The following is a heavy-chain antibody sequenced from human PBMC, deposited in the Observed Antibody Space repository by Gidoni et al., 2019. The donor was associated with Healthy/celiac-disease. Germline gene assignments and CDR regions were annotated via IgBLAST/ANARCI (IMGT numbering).Heavy chain of an antibody. CDR2: INHSGST. J-gene: IGHJ6*02. D-gene: IGHD3-22*01. CDR3: ARGRFYYDSSGYYYSYYYGMDV. V-gene: IGHV4-34*01. CDR1: GGSFSGYY. Sequence: QVQLQQWGAGLLKPSETLSLTCAVYGGSFSGYYWSWIRQPPGKGLEWIGEINHSGSTNYNPSLKSRVTISVDTSKNQFSLKLSSVTAADTAVYYCARGRFYYDSSGYYYSYYYGMDVWGQGTTVTVSS.